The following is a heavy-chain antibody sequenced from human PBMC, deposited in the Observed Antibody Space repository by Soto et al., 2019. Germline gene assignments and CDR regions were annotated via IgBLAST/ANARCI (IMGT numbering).Heavy chain of an antibody. D-gene: IGHD4-17*01. V-gene: IGHV1-8*01. J-gene: IGHJ5*02. CDR1: GYTFTSYY. Sequence: ASVKVSCKASGYTFTSYYINWVRQATGQGLEWMGWMNPNSGNTGYAQKFQGRVTMTRNTSISTAYMELSSLRSEDTAVYYCARGQVTTVTTYNWFDPWGLGTLVTVSS. CDR2: MNPNSGNT. CDR3: ARGQVTTVTTYNWFDP.